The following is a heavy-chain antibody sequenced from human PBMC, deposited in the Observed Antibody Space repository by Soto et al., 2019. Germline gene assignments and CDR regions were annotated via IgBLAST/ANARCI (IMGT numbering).Heavy chain of an antibody. CDR1: GGSFSGYY. CDR2: INHSGST. D-gene: IGHD6-19*01. CDR3: ARRVGVAGTFFDY. V-gene: IGHV4-34*01. J-gene: IGHJ4*02. Sequence: SETLSLTCAVYGGSFSGYYWSWIRHPPGKGLEWIGEINHSGSTNYNPSLKSRVTISVDTSKNQFSLKLSSVTAADTAVYYCARRVGVAGTFFDYWGQGTLVTVSS.